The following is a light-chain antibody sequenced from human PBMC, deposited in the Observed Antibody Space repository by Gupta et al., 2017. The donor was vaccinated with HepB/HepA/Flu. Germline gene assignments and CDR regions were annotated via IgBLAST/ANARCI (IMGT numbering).Light chain of an antibody. V-gene: IGKV1-39*01. Sequence: DIQMTQSPSSLSASVGDRVTITCRASQSISSYLNWYQQKPGKAPKLLIYAASSLQSGVPSRFSGSGSGTXFTLTIXSLQPEDFATYYCQQSDSTLFTFGXGTKVDIK. CDR3: QQSDSTLFT. J-gene: IGKJ3*01. CDR1: QSISSY. CDR2: AAS.